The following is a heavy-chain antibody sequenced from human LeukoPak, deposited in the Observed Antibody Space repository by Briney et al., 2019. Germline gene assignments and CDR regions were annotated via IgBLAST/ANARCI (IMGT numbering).Heavy chain of an antibody. CDR1: GFTFSSYA. CDR2: ISGSGGST. J-gene: IGHJ4*02. CDR3: AKRRYGYCSGGSCCDSFDY. Sequence: GGSLRLSCAAFGFTFSSYAMSWVRQAPGKGLEWVSAISGSGGSTYYADSVKGRFTISRDNSKNTLYLQMNSLRAEDTAVYYCAKRRYGYCSGGSCCDSFDYWGQGTLVTVSS. D-gene: IGHD2-15*01. V-gene: IGHV3-23*01.